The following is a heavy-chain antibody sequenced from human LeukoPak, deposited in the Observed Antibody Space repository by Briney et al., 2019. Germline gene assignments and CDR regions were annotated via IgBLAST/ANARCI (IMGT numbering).Heavy chain of an antibody. CDR1: GGSFSGYY. CDR3: ARVRPRSIAVAARNAFDI. J-gene: IGHJ3*02. D-gene: IGHD6-19*01. V-gene: IGHV4-34*01. CDR2: VNHSGST. Sequence: SETLSLTCAVYGGSFSGYYWSWIRQPPGKGLEWIGEVNHSGSTTYNPSLKSRVTISGDTSKNQLPLKLSSVTAADTAVYYCARVRPRSIAVAARNAFDIWGQGTMVTVSS.